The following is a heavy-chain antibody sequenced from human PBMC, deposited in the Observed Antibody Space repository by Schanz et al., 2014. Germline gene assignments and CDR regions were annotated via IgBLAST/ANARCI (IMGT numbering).Heavy chain of an antibody. D-gene: IGHD3-22*01. CDR2: VPFDGSQK. J-gene: IGHJ4*02. V-gene: IGHV3-30*04. Sequence: QVQLVESGGGVVQPGRSLRLSCAASGFTFSSYALHWVRQAPGKGLEWVAFVPFDGSQKFYADSVKGRFTISRDNSKNTVYLQMNSLRVEDSAIYYCAKDISDTSGKDDYWGQGTLXTVSS. CDR3: AKDISDTSGKDDY. CDR1: GFTFSSYA.